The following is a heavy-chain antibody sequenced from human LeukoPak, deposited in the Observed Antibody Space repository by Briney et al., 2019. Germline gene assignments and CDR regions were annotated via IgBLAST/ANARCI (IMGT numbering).Heavy chain of an antibody. J-gene: IGHJ4*02. Sequence: PSETLSLTCAVSGGSISSGGYSWSWIRQPPGKGLEWIGYIYHSGGTYYNPSLKSRVTISVDTSKNQFSLKLSSVTAADTAVYYCARGLIPCSGGSCYRRWPASLIDYWGQGTLVTVSS. CDR1: GGSISSGGYS. D-gene: IGHD2-15*01. CDR2: IYHSGGT. CDR3: ARGLIPCSGGSCYRRWPASLIDY. V-gene: IGHV4-30-2*01.